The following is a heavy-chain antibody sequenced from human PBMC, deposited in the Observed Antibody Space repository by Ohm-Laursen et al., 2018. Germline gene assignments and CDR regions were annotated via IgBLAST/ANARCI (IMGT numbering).Heavy chain of an antibody. J-gene: IGHJ4*02. V-gene: IGHV3-66*01. CDR2: IYTGDIT. CDR1: GFTVGNNY. Sequence: SLRLSCTASGFTVGNNYMNWARQAPGKGLEWVSVIYTGDITSYAGSVKGRFTISRDISKNALYLHMNSLRAEDRGVYYCVRGLADGVHLNWGQGTLVAVSS. D-gene: IGHD4-17*01. CDR3: VRGLADGVHLN.